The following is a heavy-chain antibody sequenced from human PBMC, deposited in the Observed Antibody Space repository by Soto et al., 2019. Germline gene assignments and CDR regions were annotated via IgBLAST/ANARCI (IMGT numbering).Heavy chain of an antibody. CDR2: INHSGST. D-gene: IGHD2-2*01. V-gene: IGHV4-34*01. Sequence: ENPSLTRAVYGGSFSGYCWSWIRHPPGKGLECIGEINHSGSTNYNPSLKSRVTISVDTSKNQFSLKLSSVTAADTAVYYCARGGYCSSTSGYAQNYYYYYYMDVWGQGTKV. J-gene: IGHJ6*03. CDR3: ARGGYCSSTSGYAQNYYYYYYMDV. CDR1: GGSFSGYC.